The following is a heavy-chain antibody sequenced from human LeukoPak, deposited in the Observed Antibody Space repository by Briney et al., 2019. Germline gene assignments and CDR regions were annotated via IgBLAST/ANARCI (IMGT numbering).Heavy chain of an antibody. CDR2: INPNSGGT. Sequence: ASVKVSCKASGYTFTGYYMHWVRQAPGQGLEWMGWINPNSGGTNYAQKFQGRVTMTRDTSISTAYMELSRLRSEDTAVYYCARAVATVEYFDYWGQGTLVTVSS. CDR3: ARAVATVEYFDY. J-gene: IGHJ4*02. D-gene: IGHD4-23*01. V-gene: IGHV1-2*02. CDR1: GYTFTGYY.